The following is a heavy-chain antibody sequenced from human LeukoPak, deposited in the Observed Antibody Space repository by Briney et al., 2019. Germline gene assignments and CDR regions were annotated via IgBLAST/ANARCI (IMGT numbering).Heavy chain of an antibody. J-gene: IGHJ4*02. D-gene: IGHD3-22*01. CDR2: INPNSGGT. V-gene: IGHV1-2*02. CDR1: GYTFTGYY. CDR3: ARDPHYYDSSGADY. Sequence: GALVKVSCKASGYTFTGYYMHWVRQAPGQGLEWMGWINPNSGGTNYAQKFQGRVTMTRDTSISTAYMELSRLRSDDTAVYYCARDPHYYDSSGADYWGQGTLVTVSS.